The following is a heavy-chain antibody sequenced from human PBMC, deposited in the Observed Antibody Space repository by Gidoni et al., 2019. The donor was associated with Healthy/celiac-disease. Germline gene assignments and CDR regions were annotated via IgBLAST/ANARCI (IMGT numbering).Heavy chain of an antibody. V-gene: IGHV3-30-3*01. J-gene: IGHJ6*02. CDR1: GFTFSSYA. D-gene: IGHD6-19*01. CDR2: ISYDGSNK. Sequence: QVQLVESGGGVVQPGRSLRLSCAASGFTFSSYAMHWVRQAPGKGLGCVAVISYDGSNKYYADSVKGRFTISRDNSKNTLYLQMNSLRAEDTAVYYCARDTYSSGPYYYGMDVWGQGTTVTVSS. CDR3: ARDTYSSGPYYYGMDV.